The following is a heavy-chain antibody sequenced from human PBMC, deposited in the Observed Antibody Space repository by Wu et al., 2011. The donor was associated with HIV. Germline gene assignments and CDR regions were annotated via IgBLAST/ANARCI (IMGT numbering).Heavy chain of an antibody. D-gene: IGHD6-13*01. Sequence: QVQLVQSGAEVKKPGSSVKVSCKASGGTFRRYAISWVRQAPGQGLEWLGRIILIFGTANYAQKFQGRVTITADESTSTAYMELSGLRSEDTAVYYCARDLEYSTNWGXFDIWGQGTMVTVSS. CDR1: GGTFRRYA. CDR2: IILIFGTA. CDR3: ARDLEYSTNWGXFDI. V-gene: IGHV1-69*19. J-gene: IGHJ3*02.